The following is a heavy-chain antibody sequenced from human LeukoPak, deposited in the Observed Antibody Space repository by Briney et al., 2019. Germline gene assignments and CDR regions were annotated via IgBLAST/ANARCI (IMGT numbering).Heavy chain of an antibody. CDR1: GGSISSSNC. D-gene: IGHD6-13*01. CDR2: IYHSGST. J-gene: IGHJ4*01. CDR3: ATTAAGYYFDY. V-gene: IGHV4-4*02. Sequence: PSQTLSLTCTVSGGSISSSNCWSWVRQPPGKGLEWIGEIYHSGSTYYNPSLKSRVTISVDTSKNQFSLKLSSVTAADTAVYYCATTAAGYYFDYWGQGTLVTVSS.